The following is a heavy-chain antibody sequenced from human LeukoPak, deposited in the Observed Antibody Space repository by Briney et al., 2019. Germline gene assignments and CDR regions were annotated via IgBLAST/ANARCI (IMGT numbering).Heavy chain of an antibody. CDR1: GFTFGGYG. CDR3: TRYNNDHFDY. V-gene: IGHV3-33*01. CDR2: IAYDGSRA. J-gene: IGHJ4*02. Sequence: GRSLRLSCAGAGFTFGGYGMHWFRQTPGKGLEWVAVIAYDGSRAFYADSVKGRFTIYRDNSKNTMSVQMDDLRAEDTAVYYCTRYNNDHFDYWGQGTLVTVSS. D-gene: IGHD1-14*01.